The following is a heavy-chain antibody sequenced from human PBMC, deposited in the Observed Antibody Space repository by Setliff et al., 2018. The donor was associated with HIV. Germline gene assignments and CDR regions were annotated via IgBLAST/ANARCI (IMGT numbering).Heavy chain of an antibody. D-gene: IGHD2-8*01. V-gene: IGHV4-59*11. CDR1: GGSISSHY. Sequence: SETLSLTCSVSGGSISSHYWSWIWQPPGKELEWIGYIYYSGRTNYNPSLKSRVTILVDTSKNQFSLRLSSVTAADTAVYYCARGAPYCNHGVCHLFDYWGHGNRVTVSS. CDR3: ARGAPYCNHGVCHLFDY. CDR2: IYYSGRT. J-gene: IGHJ4*01.